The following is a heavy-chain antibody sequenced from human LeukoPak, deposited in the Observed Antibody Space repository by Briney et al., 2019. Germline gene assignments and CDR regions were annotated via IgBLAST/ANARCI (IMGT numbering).Heavy chain of an antibody. J-gene: IGHJ3*02. CDR2: IYYSGSS. V-gene: IGHV4-59*12. Sequence: SETLSLTCNVSGGSLSGYHWSWIRQPPGKGLEWLGYIYYSGSSNYNPSLKSRVTISVDTSKNQFSLKLSSVTAADTAVYYCARDAPGEPKTFWGEVADAFDIWGQGTMVTVSS. D-gene: IGHD2/OR15-2a*01. CDR3: ARDAPGEPKTFWGEVADAFDI. CDR1: GGSLSGYH.